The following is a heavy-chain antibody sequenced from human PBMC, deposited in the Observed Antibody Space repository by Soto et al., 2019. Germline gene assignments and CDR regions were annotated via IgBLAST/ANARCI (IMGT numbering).Heavy chain of an antibody. CDR1: GFTFASYH. V-gene: IGHV1-46*04. CDR3: AREGSVGMTQMRFFDY. D-gene: IGHD2-21*02. CDR2: INASNGDT. Sequence: QVQLVQSGAEVKRPGASVKVSCKASGFTFASYHIHWVRQAPGQGLEWMAIINASNGDTAYAQKGRGRVTLTRDTSTTTVYMELSSLTSEDTALFYCAREGSVGMTQMRFFDYWGRGTLVTVSS. J-gene: IGHJ4*02.